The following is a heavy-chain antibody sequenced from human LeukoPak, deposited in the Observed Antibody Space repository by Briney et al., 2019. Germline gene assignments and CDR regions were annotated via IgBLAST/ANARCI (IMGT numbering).Heavy chain of an antibody. CDR2: IYYSGST. J-gene: IGHJ4*02. CDR3: ARHGKSGYTSSWSSFDY. CDR1: GGSISTSNYY. D-gene: IGHD6-13*01. V-gene: IGHV4-61*05. Sequence: PSETLSLTCTVSGGSISTSNYYWGWIRQPPGKGLEWIGYIYYSGSTNYNLSLKSRVTISVDTSKNQFSLKLNSVTAADTAVYFCARHGKSGYTSSWSSFDYWGQGTLVTVSS.